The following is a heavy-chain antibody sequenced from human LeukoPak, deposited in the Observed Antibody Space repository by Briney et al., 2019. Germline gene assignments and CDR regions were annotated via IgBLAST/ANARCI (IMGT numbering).Heavy chain of an antibody. CDR3: AKSLGGDYGSGSYYVVFDS. CDR1: GFTFSSYW. V-gene: IGHV3-7*03. J-gene: IGHJ4*02. D-gene: IGHD3-10*01. CDR2: IKQDGSEK. Sequence: PGGSLRLSCAASGFTFSSYWMSWVRQAPGKGLEWVANIKQDGSEKYYVDSVKGRFTISRDNAKNSLYLQMNSLRVDDTALYYCAKSLGGDYGSGSYYVVFDSWGQGTLVTVSS.